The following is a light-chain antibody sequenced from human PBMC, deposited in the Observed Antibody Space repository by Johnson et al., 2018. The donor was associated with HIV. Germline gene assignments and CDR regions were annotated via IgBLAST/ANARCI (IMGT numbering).Light chain of an antibody. CDR2: ENN. CDR3: GTWESRLRAV. J-gene: IGLJ1*01. Sequence: QSVLTQPPSVSAAPGQKVTISCSGSSSNIGNNYVSWYQHLPGTAPKLLIYENNKRPSGIPDRFSGSKSGTSATLGITGLQTGDEADYYCGTWESRLRAVFGTGTKVTVL. CDR1: SSNIGNNY. V-gene: IGLV1-51*02.